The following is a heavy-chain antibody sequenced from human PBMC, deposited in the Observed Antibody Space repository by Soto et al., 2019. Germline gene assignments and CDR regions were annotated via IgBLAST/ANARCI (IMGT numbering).Heavy chain of an antibody. Sequence: RSLTCTVSGGSIGTVDYYWSWIRQSPGKGLQWTGYIFHSGETYYTPSLESRLIISIDASKNQFSLNLKSVTAADTAVYFCARAPCVWGGFDVWGLGTGVTGSS. CDR2: IFHSGET. CDR1: GGSIGTVDYY. J-gene: IGHJ3*01. D-gene: IGHD7-27*01. V-gene: IGHV4-30-4*08. CDR3: ARAPCVWGGFDV.